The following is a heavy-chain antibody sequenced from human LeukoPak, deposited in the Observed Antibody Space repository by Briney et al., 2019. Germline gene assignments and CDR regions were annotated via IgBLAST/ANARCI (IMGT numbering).Heavy chain of an antibody. CDR2: ISSSSSTI. V-gene: IGHV3-48*01. CDR1: GFTFSSYS. Sequence: HPGGSLRLSCAASGFTFSSYSMNWVRQAPGKGLEWVSYISSSSSTIYYADSVKGRFTISRDNAKNSLYLQMNSLRAEDTAVYYCARVGCSGGSCYSHYYYYYYMDVWGKGTTVTVSS. CDR3: ARVGCSGGSCYSHYYYYYYMDV. J-gene: IGHJ6*03. D-gene: IGHD2-15*01.